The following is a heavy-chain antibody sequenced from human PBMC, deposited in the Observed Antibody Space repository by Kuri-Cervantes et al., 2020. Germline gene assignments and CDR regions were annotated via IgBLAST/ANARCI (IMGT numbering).Heavy chain of an antibody. J-gene: IGHJ3*02. CDR3: AREDTYYGSGSDI. CDR1: GGSFSGYY. Sequence: GSLRLSCAVYGGSFSGYYWSWIRQPPGKGLEWIGEINHSGSTNYNPSLKSRVTISVDTSKNQFSLKLSSVTAADTAVYYCAREDTYYGSGSDIWGQGTMVTVSS. CDR2: INHSGST. V-gene: IGHV4-34*01. D-gene: IGHD3-10*01.